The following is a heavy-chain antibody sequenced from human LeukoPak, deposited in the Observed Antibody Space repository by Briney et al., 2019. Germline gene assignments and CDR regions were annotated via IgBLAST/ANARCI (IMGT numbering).Heavy chain of an antibody. CDR1: GLIFSNNW. CDR3: ASAYTYVRLGDH. V-gene: IGHV3-74*01. Sequence: GGSLRLSCEVSGLIFSNNWMHWVGQAPGKGLVWVARTNLHGTAVDYADSVKGRFIISRDNAKNTLFLQMNSLRVEDTAVYYCASAYTYVRLGDHWGQGTLVTVSS. D-gene: IGHD3-16*01. J-gene: IGHJ4*02. CDR2: TNLHGTAV.